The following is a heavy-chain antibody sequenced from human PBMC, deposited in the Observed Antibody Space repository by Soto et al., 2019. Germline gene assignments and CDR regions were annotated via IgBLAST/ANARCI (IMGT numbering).Heavy chain of an antibody. CDR2: ISAYNGNT. J-gene: IGHJ3*02. V-gene: IGHV1-18*04. D-gene: IGHD3-22*01. CDR1: GYTFTSYG. Sequence: ASVKVSCKASGYTFTSYGISWVRQAPGQGLEWMGWISAYNGNTNYAQKLQGRVTMTTDTSTSTAYMELRSLRSDDTAVYYCARARRITMIVVVTHDAFDIWGQGTMVTVSS. CDR3: ARARRITMIVVVTHDAFDI.